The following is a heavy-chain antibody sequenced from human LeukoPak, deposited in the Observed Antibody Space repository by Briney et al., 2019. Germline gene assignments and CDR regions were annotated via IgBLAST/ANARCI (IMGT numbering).Heavy chain of an antibody. CDR2: IYWDDDK. Sequence: SGPTLVKPTQTLTLTCTFSGFSLSTSGVGVGWIRQPPGKAREWLALIYWDDDKRYSPSLKSRLTITKDTSKNQVVLTMTNMDPVDTATYYCAHLPVDYYDSSGYYSCFDYWGQGTLVTVSS. V-gene: IGHV2-5*02. CDR3: AHLPVDYYDSSGYYSCFDY. CDR1: GFSLSTSGVG. J-gene: IGHJ4*02. D-gene: IGHD3-22*01.